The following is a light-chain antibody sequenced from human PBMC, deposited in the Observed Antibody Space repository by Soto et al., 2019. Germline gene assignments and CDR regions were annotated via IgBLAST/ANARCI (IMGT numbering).Light chain of an antibody. CDR3: SSYAGSNNPVI. CDR2: EVS. CDR1: SSDVGGYNY. J-gene: IGLJ2*01. Sequence: QSVLTQPPSASGAPGQAGTIYCTGTSSDVGGYNYVSWYQQHPGKAPKFLIFEVSRRPSGVPDRFSGSKSGNTASLTVSGLQADDDADYYCSSYAGSNNPVIFGGGTKVTLL. V-gene: IGLV2-8*01.